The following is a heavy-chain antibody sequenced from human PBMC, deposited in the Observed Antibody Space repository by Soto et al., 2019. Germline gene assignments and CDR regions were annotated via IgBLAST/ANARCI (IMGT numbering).Heavy chain of an antibody. CDR1: GYTFTSQY. CDR2: INPSGGST. Sequence: ASVKVSCKASGYTFTSQYIHWVRQAPGQGLEWMGIINPSGGSTSYAQKFQGRVTMTRDTSTSTVYMELSSLRSEDTAVYYCAREMGDGYKPIHYWGQGTLVTVSS. D-gene: IGHD5-12*01. V-gene: IGHV1-46*01. CDR3: AREMGDGYKPIHY. J-gene: IGHJ4*02.